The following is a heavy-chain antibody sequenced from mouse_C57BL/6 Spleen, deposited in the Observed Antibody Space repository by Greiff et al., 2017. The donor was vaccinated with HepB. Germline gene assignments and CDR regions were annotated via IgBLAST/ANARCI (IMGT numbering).Heavy chain of an antibody. CDR3: ARGTVVGGYYYAMDY. V-gene: IGHV1-53*01. Sequence: QVQLQQPGTELVKPGASVKLSCKASGYTFTSYWMHWVKQRPGQGLEWIGNINPSNGGTNYNEKFKSKATLTVDKSSSTAYMQLSSLTSEDSAVYYCARGTVVGGYYYAMDYWGQGTSVTVSS. CDR2: INPSNGGT. CDR1: GYTFTSYW. D-gene: IGHD1-1*01. J-gene: IGHJ4*01.